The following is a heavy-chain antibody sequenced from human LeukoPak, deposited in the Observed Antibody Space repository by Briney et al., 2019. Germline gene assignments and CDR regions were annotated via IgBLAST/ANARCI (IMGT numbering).Heavy chain of an antibody. J-gene: IGHJ5*02. Sequence: GGSLRLSCAASGFTFSSYGMHWVRQAPGTGLEWVAFIRSDGSNKNYADSVKGRFTISRDNSKNTLYLQMNSLRPDDTAVYYCAKDYSKTSYYGSGTYYRPNWFDPWGQGTLVTVSS. D-gene: IGHD3-10*01. CDR2: IRSDGSNK. V-gene: IGHV3-30*02. CDR1: GFTFSSYG. CDR3: AKDYSKTSYYGSGTYYRPNWFDP.